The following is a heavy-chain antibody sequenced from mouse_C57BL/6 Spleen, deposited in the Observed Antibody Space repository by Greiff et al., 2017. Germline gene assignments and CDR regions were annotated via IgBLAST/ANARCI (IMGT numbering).Heavy chain of an antibody. CDR3: ARSMITRAYYFDY. Sequence: QVQLKESGPGLVAPSQSLSITCTVSGFSLTSYAISWVRQPPGKGLEWLGVICTGGGTTYNSALKSSRSISKDNYKSQVFLKMNSLQTDDTARYYCARSMITRAYYFDYWGQGTTLTVSS. V-gene: IGHV2-9-1*01. CDR1: GFSLTSYA. CDR2: ICTGGGT. D-gene: IGHD2-4*01. J-gene: IGHJ2*01.